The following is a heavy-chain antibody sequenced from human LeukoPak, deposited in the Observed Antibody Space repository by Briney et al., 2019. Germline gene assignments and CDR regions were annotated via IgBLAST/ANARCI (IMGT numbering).Heavy chain of an antibody. CDR2: ISYDGSDK. D-gene: IGHD3-10*01. Sequence: GRSLRLSCAASGFTFSTSGMHWVCQAPGKGLEWVADISYDGSDKYYADSVKGRFTISRDNSKNTLYLQMNSLRAEDTAVYYCAKESRGSMDVWGQGTTVTVSS. CDR1: GFTFSTSG. CDR3: AKESRGSMDV. V-gene: IGHV3-30*18. J-gene: IGHJ6*02.